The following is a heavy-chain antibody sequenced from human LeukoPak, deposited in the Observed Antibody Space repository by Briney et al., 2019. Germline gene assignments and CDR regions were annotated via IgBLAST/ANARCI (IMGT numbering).Heavy chain of an antibody. CDR2: INHSGST. Sequence: SETLSLTCAVYGGSFSGYYWSWIRQPPGKGLEWIGEINHSGSTNYNPSLKSRVTISVDTSKNQFSLKLSSVTAADTAVYYCARVYYDFRSGYYRGYYYYMDVWGKGTTVTVSS. J-gene: IGHJ6*03. CDR1: GGSFSGYY. CDR3: ARVYYDFRSGYYRGYYYYMDV. V-gene: IGHV4-34*01. D-gene: IGHD3-3*01.